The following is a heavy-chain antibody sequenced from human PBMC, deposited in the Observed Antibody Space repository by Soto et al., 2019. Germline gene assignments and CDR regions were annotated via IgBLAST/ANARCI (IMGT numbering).Heavy chain of an antibody. CDR2: IYYSGST. J-gene: IGHJ4*01. V-gene: IGHV4-39*01. Sequence: SETLSLTCTVSGGSVSSVSYYWGWIRQPPGKGLQCIGTIYYSGSTYYNQSLKSRVTISVDTSKNQLSLKLTSVTAADTAVYYCVIHKGIQQWRGYFDYWGHGNLVTVSS. CDR1: GGSVSSVSYY. CDR3: VIHKGIQQWRGYFDY. D-gene: IGHD2-8*01.